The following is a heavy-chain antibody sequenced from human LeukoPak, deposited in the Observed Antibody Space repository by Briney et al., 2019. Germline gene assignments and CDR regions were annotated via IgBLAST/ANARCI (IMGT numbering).Heavy chain of an antibody. CDR2: LSGSGSTT. D-gene: IGHD7-27*01. Sequence: GGSLRLSCAASGFTFAIYGMSWVRQAPGQGLEWVSALSGSGSTTYYADSVKGRFTISRDNSKNTLYLQMNSLRAEDTAVYYCAKDLHWGFDYWGQGTLVTVSS. J-gene: IGHJ4*02. V-gene: IGHV3-23*01. CDR3: AKDLHWGFDY. CDR1: GFTFAIYG.